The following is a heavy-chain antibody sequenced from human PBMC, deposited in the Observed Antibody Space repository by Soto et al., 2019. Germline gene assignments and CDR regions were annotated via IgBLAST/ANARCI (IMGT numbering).Heavy chain of an antibody. V-gene: IGHV4-34*01. D-gene: IGHD6-19*01. CDR1: GGSFSGYY. J-gene: IGHJ5*02. CDR3: ARGRKQWLRLNWFDP. CDR2: INHSGST. Sequence: SETLSLTCAVYGGSFSGYYWSWIRQPPGKGLEWIGEINHSGSTNYNPSLKSRVTISVDTSKNQFSLKLSSVTAADTAVYYCARGRKQWLRLNWFDPWGQGTLVTVSS.